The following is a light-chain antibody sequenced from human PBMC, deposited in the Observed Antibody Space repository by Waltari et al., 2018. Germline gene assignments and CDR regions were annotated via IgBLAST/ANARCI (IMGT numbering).Light chain of an antibody. CDR2: EVS. CDR3: SSYAGSNNYV. J-gene: IGLJ1*01. Sequence: QSALTQPPSAPGSPGQSVTISCPGTRSDIGAYNYVSWYQQHPGKAPKRMLYEVSKRPSGVPDRFSGSKSGNTASLTVSGLQAEDEADYYCSSYAGSNNYVFGTGSKVTVL. V-gene: IGLV2-8*01. CDR1: RSDIGAYNY.